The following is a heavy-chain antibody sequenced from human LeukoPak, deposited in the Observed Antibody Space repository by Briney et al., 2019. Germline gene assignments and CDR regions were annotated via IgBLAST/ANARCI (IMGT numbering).Heavy chain of an antibody. Sequence: GGSLRLSCAASGFTFSSYGMHWVRQAPGKGLEWVAVIWYDGSNKYYADSVKGRFTISRDNSKNTLYLQMNSLRAEDTAVYYCARGGIVVASGLGYWGQGTLVTVSS. D-gene: IGHD3-22*01. CDR1: GFTFSSYG. V-gene: IGHV3-33*01. J-gene: IGHJ4*02. CDR3: ARGGIVVASGLGY. CDR2: IWYDGSNK.